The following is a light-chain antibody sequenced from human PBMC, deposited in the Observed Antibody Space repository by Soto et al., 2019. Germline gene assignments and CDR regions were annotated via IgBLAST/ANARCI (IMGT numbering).Light chain of an antibody. J-gene: IGKJ1*01. CDR3: QQYDSILGT. CDR1: QSISSW. Sequence: DIQMTQSPSTLSASVGDRFTITCRASQSISSWLAWYQQKPGKAPKFLIYDASTLEAGVPSRFSGSGSGTEFTLTISNLQPDDFATYYCQQYDSILGTFGPGTKVDIK. V-gene: IGKV1-5*01. CDR2: DAS.